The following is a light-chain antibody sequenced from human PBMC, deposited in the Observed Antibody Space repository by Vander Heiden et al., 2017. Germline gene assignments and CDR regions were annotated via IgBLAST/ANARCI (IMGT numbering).Light chain of an antibody. CDR3: QYYDNRLSVG. CDR2: GND. CDR1: SSNTGAGYD. V-gene: IGLV1-40*01. Sequence: QSVLTQPPSASGAPGQTVTFPCTGTSSNTGAGYDVHWYRQLPGTAPKVLNVGNDNRSLRVPDRFAASKSGTSASLTITGLQADDEADYCCQYYDNRLSVGFGGGTKLTVL. J-gene: IGLJ3*02.